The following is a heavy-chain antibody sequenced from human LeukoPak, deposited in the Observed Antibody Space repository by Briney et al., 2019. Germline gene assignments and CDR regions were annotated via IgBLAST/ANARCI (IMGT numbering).Heavy chain of an antibody. CDR3: ARGRDATRWYVFDY. J-gene: IGHJ4*02. D-gene: IGHD6-13*01. V-gene: IGHV4-61*01. CDR1: GASVRSGSYY. Sequence: SETLSLTCTVSGASVRSGSYYWSWIRQPPGKGLEWIGFAYYSGSTNYNPSLKSRVTMSVDTSKNQFSLKLTSVTAADTAVFYCARGRDATRWYVFDYWGQGTLVTVSS. CDR2: AYYSGST.